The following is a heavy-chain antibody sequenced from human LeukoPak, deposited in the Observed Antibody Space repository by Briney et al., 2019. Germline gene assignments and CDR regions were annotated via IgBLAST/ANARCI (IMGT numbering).Heavy chain of an antibody. Sequence: PSETLSLTCAVSGGSISSSNWWSWVRQPPGKGLEWVGEIYHSGSTNYNPSLKSRVTISVDKSKNQFSLKLCSVTAADTAVYYCASLSSGWNFDHWGQGTLVTVSS. CDR3: ASLSSGWNFDH. J-gene: IGHJ4*02. CDR2: IYHSGST. CDR1: GGSISSSNW. V-gene: IGHV4-4*02. D-gene: IGHD6-19*01.